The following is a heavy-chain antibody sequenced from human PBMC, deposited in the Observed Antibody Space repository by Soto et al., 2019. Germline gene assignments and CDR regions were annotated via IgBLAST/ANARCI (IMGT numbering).Heavy chain of an antibody. J-gene: IGHJ4*02. Sequence: EVQLVESGGGLVQPGGSLRLSCAASGFTFSYYEMNWVRQAPGKGLEWISYITSSGDRTKYADSVRGRFTISRDNSKNSLYLQMTSLSADDTGLYYCARDIFDNWGQGILVTVSS. CDR1: GFTFSYYE. CDR3: ARDIFDN. CDR2: ITSSGDRT. V-gene: IGHV3-48*03.